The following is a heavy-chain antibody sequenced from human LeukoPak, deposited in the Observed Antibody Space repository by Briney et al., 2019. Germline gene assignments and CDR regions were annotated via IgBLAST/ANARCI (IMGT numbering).Heavy chain of an antibody. CDR2: INPSGGST. Sequence: GASVKVSCKASGYTFTSYYMHWVRQAPGQGLEWMGIINPSGGSTSYAQKFQGRVTMTRDTSTSTVYMELSSLRSEDTAVCYCARDRSSSSRGGLFDYWGQGTLVTVSS. CDR3: ARDRSSSSRGGLFDY. D-gene: IGHD6-6*01. CDR1: GYTFTSYY. J-gene: IGHJ4*02. V-gene: IGHV1-46*01.